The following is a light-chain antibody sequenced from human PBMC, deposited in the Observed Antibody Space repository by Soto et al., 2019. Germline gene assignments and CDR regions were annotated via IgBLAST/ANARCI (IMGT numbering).Light chain of an antibody. J-gene: IGKJ1*01. V-gene: IGKV3D-20*02. CDR3: QQRAIWPWT. Sequence: ESVLTQSPGTLSLSPGERATLSCRASQSVSSSYLAWYQQKPGQAPRLLIYGASSRATGIPDRFSGSGSGTDFTLTISSLEPEDFAVYYCQQRAIWPWTFGQGTKV. CDR2: GAS. CDR1: QSVSSSY.